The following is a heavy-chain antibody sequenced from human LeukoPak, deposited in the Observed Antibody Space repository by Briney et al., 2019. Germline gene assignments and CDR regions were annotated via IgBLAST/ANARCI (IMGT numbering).Heavy chain of an antibody. CDR2: IKSKTDGGTT. CDR1: GFTFSNAL. J-gene: IGHJ5*02. D-gene: IGHD3-9*01. CDR3: TTDLLRYFDWLRFDP. V-gene: IGHV3-15*01. Sequence: GGSLRLSCAASGFTFSNALMSWVRQAPGKGLEWVGRIKSKTDGGTTDYAAPVKGRFTISRDDSKNTLYLQMNSLKTEDTAVYYCTTDLLRYFDWLRFDPWGQGTLVTVSS.